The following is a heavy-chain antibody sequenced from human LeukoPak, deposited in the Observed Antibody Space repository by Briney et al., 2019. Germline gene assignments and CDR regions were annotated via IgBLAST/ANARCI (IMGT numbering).Heavy chain of an antibody. D-gene: IGHD1-1*01. Sequence: ASVKVSCKASGYTFTSYGISWVRQAPGQGLEWMGWISAYNGNTNYAQKLQGRVTMTTDTSTSTAYMELRSLRSDDTAVYYCARGLRARTDFYYYMDVWGKGTTVIVSS. CDR1: GYTFTSYG. CDR3: ARGLRARTDFYYYMDV. V-gene: IGHV1-18*01. J-gene: IGHJ6*03. CDR2: ISAYNGNT.